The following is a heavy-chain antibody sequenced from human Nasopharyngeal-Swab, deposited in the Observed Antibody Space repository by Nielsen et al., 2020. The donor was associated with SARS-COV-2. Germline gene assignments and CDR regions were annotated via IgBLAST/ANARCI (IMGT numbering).Heavy chain of an antibody. CDR2: IWYDGSNK. D-gene: IGHD3-22*01. CDR3: ARGGYYDNWFDP. V-gene: IGHV3-33*01. Sequence: GESLKISCAASGFTFSSYGTHWVRQAPGKGLEWVAVIWYDGSNKYYADSVKGRFTISRDNSKNTLYLQMNSLRAEDTAVYYCARGGYYDNWFDPWGQGTLVTVSS. J-gene: IGHJ5*02. CDR1: GFTFSSYG.